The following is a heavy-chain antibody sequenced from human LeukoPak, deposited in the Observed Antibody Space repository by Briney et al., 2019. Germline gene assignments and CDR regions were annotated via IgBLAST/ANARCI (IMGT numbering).Heavy chain of an antibody. J-gene: IGHJ4*02. V-gene: IGHV4-34*01. CDR3: ARGGIAARPRYYYGSGSQPLDFDY. D-gene: IGHD3-10*01. CDR2: INHSGRT. CDR1: GGSFSGYY. Sequence: SETLSLTCAVYGGSFSGYYWSWIRQPPGKGLEWIGEINHSGRTNYNPSLKSRVTISVDTSKNQFSLKLSSVTAADTAVYYCARGGIAARPRYYYGSGSQPLDFDYWGQGTLVTVSS.